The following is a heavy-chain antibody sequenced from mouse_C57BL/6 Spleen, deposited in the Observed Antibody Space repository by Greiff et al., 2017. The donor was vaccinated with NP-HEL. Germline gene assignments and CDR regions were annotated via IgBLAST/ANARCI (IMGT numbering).Heavy chain of an antibody. CDR2: IRNKANGYTT. V-gene: IGHV7-3*01. CDR3: ARYGGYGSSSFAY. CDR1: GFTFTDYY. J-gene: IGHJ3*01. D-gene: IGHD1-1*01. Sequence: EVKLMESGGGLVQPGGSLSLSCAASGFTFTDYYMSWVRQPPGKALEWLGFIRNKANGYTTEYSASVKGRFTISRDNSQSILYLQMNALRAEDSATYYCARYGGYGSSSFAYWGQGTLVTVSA.